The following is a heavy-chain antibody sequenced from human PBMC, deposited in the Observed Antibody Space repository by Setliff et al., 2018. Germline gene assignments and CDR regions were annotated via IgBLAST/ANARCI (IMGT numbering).Heavy chain of an antibody. V-gene: IGHV4-39*01. CDR2: MHYSGRA. D-gene: IGHD1-1*01. Sequence: PSETLSLTCTVSGASVSSRSYYWGWIRQPPGKGLEWIGSMHYSGRAYYNTSLESRLTISVDTSKNQFSLKLRSVTAADTAVYYCARTGTYRYFDSWGQGTLVTVS. J-gene: IGHJ4*02. CDR1: GASVSSRSYY. CDR3: ARTGTYRYFDS.